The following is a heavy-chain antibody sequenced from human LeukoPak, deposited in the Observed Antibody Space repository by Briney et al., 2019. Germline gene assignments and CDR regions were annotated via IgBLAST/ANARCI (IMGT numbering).Heavy chain of an antibody. CDR1: GYTFTSYY. V-gene: IGHV1-46*01. CDR2: INPSGGST. CDR3: ARGATSWFGESPAYYYMDV. Sequence: ASVKVSCKASGYTFTSYYMHWVRQAPGQGLEWMGIINPSGGSTSYAQKFQGRVTMTRDTSTSTVYMELSSLRSEDTAAYYCARGATSWFGESPAYYYMDVWGKGTTVTVSS. D-gene: IGHD3-10*01. J-gene: IGHJ6*03.